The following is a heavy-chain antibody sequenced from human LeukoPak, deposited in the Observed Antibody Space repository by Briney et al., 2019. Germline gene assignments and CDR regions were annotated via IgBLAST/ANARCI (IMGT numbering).Heavy chain of an antibody. CDR2: ISGSGGST. J-gene: IGHJ3*02. CDR3: AKVRDTRDWYKDAFDI. V-gene: IGHV3-23*01. D-gene: IGHD6-19*01. Sequence: GGSLRLSCAASGFTFSSYAMSWVRQAPGKGLEWVSAISGSGGSTYYADSVKGRFTISRDNSKNTLYLQMNSLRAEDTAVYYCAKVRDTRDWYKDAFDIWGQGTRVTVSS. CDR1: GFTFSSYA.